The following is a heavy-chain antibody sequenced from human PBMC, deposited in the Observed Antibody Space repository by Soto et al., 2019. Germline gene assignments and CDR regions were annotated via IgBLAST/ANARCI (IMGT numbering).Heavy chain of an antibody. Sequence: EVQLLESGGGLVQPGGSLRLSCAASRFTFSSYAMTWVRQAPGKGLEWVSTISDTGGYSYYADSVKGRFTISRDNSKNTLFLQMNSLTAEATAVYYCAKVASHAHTVTALVHRQEPFDIWGQGTLVTVSS. V-gene: IGHV3-23*01. D-gene: IGHD2-21*02. CDR2: ISDTGGYS. J-gene: IGHJ3*02. CDR3: AKVASHAHTVTALVHRQEPFDI. CDR1: RFTFSSYA.